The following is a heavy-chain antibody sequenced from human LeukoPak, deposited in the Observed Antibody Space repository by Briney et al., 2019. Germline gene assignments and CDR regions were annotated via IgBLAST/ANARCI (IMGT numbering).Heavy chain of an antibody. CDR3: AKDGGPPDCSSTSCYPDDAFDI. V-gene: IGHV3-23*01. CDR1: GFTFSSYA. J-gene: IGHJ3*02. CDR2: ISGSGGST. D-gene: IGHD2-2*01. Sequence: GGSLRLSCAASGFTFSSYAMCWVRQAPGKGLEWVSAISGSGGSTYYADSVKGRFTISRDNSKNTLYLQMNSLRAEDTAVYYCAKDGGPPDCSSTSCYPDDAFDIWGQGTMVTVSS.